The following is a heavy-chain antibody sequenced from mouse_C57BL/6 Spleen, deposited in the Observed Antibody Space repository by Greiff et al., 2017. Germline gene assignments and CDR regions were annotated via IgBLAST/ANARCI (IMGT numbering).Heavy chain of an antibody. D-gene: IGHD2-1*01. CDR3: TSWVTGAMDY. Sequence: VQLQQSGAELVRPGASVTLSCKASGYTFTDYEMHWVKQTPVHGLEWIGAIDPETGGTAYNQKFKGKAILTADKSSSTAYMELRSLTSEDSAVYYCTSWVTGAMDYWGQGTSVTVSS. J-gene: IGHJ4*01. V-gene: IGHV1-15*01. CDR1: GYTFTDYE. CDR2: IDPETGGT.